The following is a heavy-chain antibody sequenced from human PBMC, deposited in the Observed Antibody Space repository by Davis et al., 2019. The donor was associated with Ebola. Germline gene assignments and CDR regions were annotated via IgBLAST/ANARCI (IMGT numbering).Heavy chain of an antibody. CDR1: GGSTSSGDYY. CDR3: ARGPEASSFDF. D-gene: IGHD1-14*01. CDR2: IYYSGST. J-gene: IGHJ4*02. V-gene: IGHV4-30-4*01. Sequence: MPSETLSLTCTVSGGSTSSGDYYWSWIRQPPGKGLEWIGYIYYSGSTYYNPSLKSRVTISVDTSKNQFSLKLSSVTAADTAVYYCARGPEASSFDFWGQGTLVTVSA.